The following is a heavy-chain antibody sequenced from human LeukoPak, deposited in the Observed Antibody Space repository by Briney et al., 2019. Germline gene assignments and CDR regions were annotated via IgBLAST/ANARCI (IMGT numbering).Heavy chain of an antibody. CDR2: ISGGGSST. Sequence: GGSLRLSCAASGFTFSSYAMTWVRQTPGKGLEWVSAISGGGSSTYFADSVKGRFTISRDNSRNTLYLQMNSLRAEDTAIYYCAKLRRGAAAGEFDYRGQGTPVTVSS. D-gene: IGHD6-13*01. J-gene: IGHJ4*02. CDR3: AKLRRGAAAGEFDY. CDR1: GFTFSSYA. V-gene: IGHV3-23*01.